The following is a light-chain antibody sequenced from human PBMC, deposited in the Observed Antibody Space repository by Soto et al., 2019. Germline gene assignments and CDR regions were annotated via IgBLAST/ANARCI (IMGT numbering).Light chain of an antibody. CDR2: DVS. V-gene: IGLV2-8*01. J-gene: IGLJ1*01. CDR1: SSDVGGYNY. Sequence: QSVLTQPPSASGSPGQSVAISCTGTSSDVGGYNYVSWYQQHPGKAPKLMIYDVSERPSGVPDRFSGSKSGNTASLTVSGLQAEDEADYYCCSYAGSNYVFGTGTKVTVL. CDR3: CSYAGSNYV.